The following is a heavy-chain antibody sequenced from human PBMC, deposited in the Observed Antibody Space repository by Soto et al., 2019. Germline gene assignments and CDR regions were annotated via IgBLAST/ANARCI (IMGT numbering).Heavy chain of an antibody. CDR2: INPIRGIA. Sequence: SVKVSCKASGGTFSSYTISWARQAPGQGLEWMGRINPIRGIASYAQKFQGRVTITTDKSTSTAYMELSSLRSEDTAVYYCARVPRLVAGEDYPDYWGQGTLVTVSS. D-gene: IGHD2-15*01. V-gene: IGHV1-69*02. J-gene: IGHJ4*02. CDR3: ARVPRLVAGEDYPDY. CDR1: GGTFSSYT.